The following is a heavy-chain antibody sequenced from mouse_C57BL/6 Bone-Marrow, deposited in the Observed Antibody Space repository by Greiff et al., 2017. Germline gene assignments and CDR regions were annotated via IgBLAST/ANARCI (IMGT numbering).Heavy chain of an antibody. CDR3: TRWGYSNSYAMDY. D-gene: IGHD2-5*01. CDR2: IDPETGGT. J-gene: IGHJ4*01. Sequence: QVQLKESGAELVRPGASVTLSCKASGYTFTDYEMHWVKQTPVHGLEWIGAIDPETGGTAYNQKFKGKAILTADKSSSTAYMELRSLTSEDSAVYYCTRWGYSNSYAMDYWGQGTSVTVSS. V-gene: IGHV1-15*01. CDR1: GYTFTDYE.